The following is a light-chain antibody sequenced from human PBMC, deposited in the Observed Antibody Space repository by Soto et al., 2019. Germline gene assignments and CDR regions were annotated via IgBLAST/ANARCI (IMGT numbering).Light chain of an antibody. V-gene: IGKV1-39*01. Sequence: DIQMTQSPSSLSASVGDRVTITCRASQTISSYLNWYQQKPGNAPKVLIYAASSLRSGVPSRFSGSGSGTDFNLTISSLQPEDFATYYCQQSHTWTFGQGTKVELK. J-gene: IGKJ1*01. CDR2: AAS. CDR3: QQSHTWT. CDR1: QTISSY.